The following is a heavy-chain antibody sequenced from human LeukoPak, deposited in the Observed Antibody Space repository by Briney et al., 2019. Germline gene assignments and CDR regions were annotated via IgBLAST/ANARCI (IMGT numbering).Heavy chain of an antibody. J-gene: IGHJ6*02. V-gene: IGHV3-23*01. CDR3: AKGLPSSYAPYYYAMDV. Sequence: GGSLRLSCAASGFTFSSYSMSWVRQAPGKGLEWVSGISGSGGSTHYADSVQGRFTISRDNSKNTLYLQMNSLRAEDTAVYYCAKGLPSSYAPYYYAMDVWGQGTTVTVSS. CDR2: ISGSGGST. D-gene: IGHD2-2*01. CDR1: GFTFSSYS.